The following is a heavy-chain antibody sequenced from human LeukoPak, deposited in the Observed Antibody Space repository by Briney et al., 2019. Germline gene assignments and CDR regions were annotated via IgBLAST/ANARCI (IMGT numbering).Heavy chain of an antibody. Sequence: SETLSLTCTVSGDSITNHYWSWIRQPPGRELQWIGYIYYSGSTNYNPSLKSRVTISVHTSKTRFSLKLTSVTAADTAVYYCARAPHNYYFDYWGQGALVTVSS. CDR3: ARAPHNYYFDY. CDR1: GDSITNHY. CDR2: IYYSGST. J-gene: IGHJ4*02. V-gene: IGHV4-59*11.